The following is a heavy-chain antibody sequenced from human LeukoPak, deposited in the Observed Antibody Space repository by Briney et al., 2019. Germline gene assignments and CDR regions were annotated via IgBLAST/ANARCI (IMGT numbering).Heavy chain of an antibody. CDR3: AGSGWQVYLDY. V-gene: IGHV3-7*01. CDR1: GFTFTTFW. J-gene: IGHJ4*02. D-gene: IGHD6-19*01. CDR2: IKQDGRER. Sequence: TGGSLRLSCAASGFTFTTFWMSWVRQAPGKGLEWVANIKQDGRERYYVDSVSGRFTISRDNAKNPLYLQMNSLRAEDTGVYYCAGSGWQVYLDYWGQGALVTVSS.